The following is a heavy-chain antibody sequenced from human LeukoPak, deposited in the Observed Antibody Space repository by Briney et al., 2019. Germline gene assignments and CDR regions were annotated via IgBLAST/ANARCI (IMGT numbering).Heavy chain of an antibody. CDR3: ARDRGSSSWYGNYYYGMDV. D-gene: IGHD6-13*01. CDR2: IWYDGSNK. Sequence: GGSLRLSCAASGFTFSSYGMHWVRQAPGKGLEWVAVIWYDGSNKYYADSVKGRFTISRDSSKNTLYLQMNSLRAEDTAVYYCARDRGSSSWYGNYYYGMDVWGQGTTVTVSS. CDR1: GFTFSSYG. V-gene: IGHV3-33*01. J-gene: IGHJ6*02.